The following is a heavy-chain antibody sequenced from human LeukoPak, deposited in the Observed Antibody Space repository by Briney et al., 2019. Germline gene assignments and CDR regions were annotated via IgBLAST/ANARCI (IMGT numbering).Heavy chain of an antibody. V-gene: IGHV3-23*01. CDR1: GFTFSSYA. CDR3: AKVFLKVVVATNWFDP. CDR2: ISGSGGST. J-gene: IGHJ5*02. Sequence: GGSLRLSCAASGFTFSSYARSWVRQAPGKGLEWVSAISGSGGSTYYADSVKGRFTISRDNSKNTLYLQMNSLRAEDTAVCYCAKVFLKVVVATNWFDPWGQGALVTVSS. D-gene: IGHD2-15*01.